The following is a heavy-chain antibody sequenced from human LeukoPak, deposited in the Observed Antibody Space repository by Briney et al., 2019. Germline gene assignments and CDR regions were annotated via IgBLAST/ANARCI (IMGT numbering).Heavy chain of an antibody. Sequence: GASVKVSCKASGYTFTGYYMHWVRQAPGQGLEWMGWINPNSGNTGYAQKFQGRVTMTRNTSISTAYMELSSLRSEDTAVYYCARGGGTKRITGTTYGMDVWGQGTTVTVSS. D-gene: IGHD1/OR15-1a*01. CDR3: ARGGGTKRITGTTYGMDV. V-gene: IGHV1-8*02. CDR2: INPNSGNT. CDR1: GYTFTGYY. J-gene: IGHJ6*02.